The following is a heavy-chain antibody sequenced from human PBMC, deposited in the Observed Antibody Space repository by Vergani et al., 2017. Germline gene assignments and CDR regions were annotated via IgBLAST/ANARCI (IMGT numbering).Heavy chain of an antibody. V-gene: IGHV3-66*01. J-gene: IGHJ6*03. CDR2: IYSGGST. CDR1: GFTVSSNY. Sequence: VQLVESGGGLVKPGGSLRLSCAASGFTVSSNYMSLVRQAPGKGLEWVSVIYSGGSTYYADSVKGRFTISRDNSKNTLYLQMNSLRAEDTAVYYCARDHNGKDYYYMDVWGKGTTVTVSS. D-gene: IGHD1-14*01. CDR3: ARDHNGKDYYYMDV.